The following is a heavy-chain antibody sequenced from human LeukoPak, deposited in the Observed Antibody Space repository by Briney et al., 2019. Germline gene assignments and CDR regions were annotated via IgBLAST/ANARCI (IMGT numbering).Heavy chain of an antibody. CDR1: GGSISSYY. D-gene: IGHD7-27*01. Sequence: PSETLSLTCTVSGGSISSYYWSWIRQPPGKGLEWIGYIYYSGTTNYNPSLKSRVTISVDTSKKEISLKLSSVTAADTAVYYCARGRYGTVTGGWSDPWGQGTLVTVSS. CDR2: IYYSGTT. J-gene: IGHJ5*02. CDR3: ARGRYGTVTGGWSDP. V-gene: IGHV4-59*01.